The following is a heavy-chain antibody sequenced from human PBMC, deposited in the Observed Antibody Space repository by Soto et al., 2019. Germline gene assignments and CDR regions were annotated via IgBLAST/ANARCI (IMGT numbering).Heavy chain of an antibody. D-gene: IGHD2-2*01. CDR1: GGSISSSSYS. Sequence: QLQLQESGPRLVKPSETLSLTCSVSGGSISSSSYSWGWIRQPPGKGLEWIGTIYYSGSTHYNPSLEVRFAMSADTPNNQLSLRLSSVTAADTAVYYCGRQPGHCGSTTCFGYYSVDVWGQGTTVTVS. V-gene: IGHV4-39*01. CDR2: IYYSGST. CDR3: GRQPGHCGSTTCFGYYSVDV. J-gene: IGHJ6*02.